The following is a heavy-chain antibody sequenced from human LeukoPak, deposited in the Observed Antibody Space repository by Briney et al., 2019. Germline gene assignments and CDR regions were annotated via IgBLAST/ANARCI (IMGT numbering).Heavy chain of an antibody. CDR2: ISSSSGFT. CDR3: ARGSPPGD. Sequence: PGGSLRLACAASGFTFSDYYMTWIRRAPGKGLEWVSYISSSSGFTKYADSVRGRFTISRDNAKNSLYLQMNTLRVDDTAVYYCARGSPPGDWGQGTLVTVSS. J-gene: IGHJ4*02. CDR1: GFTFSDYY. V-gene: IGHV3-11*05. D-gene: IGHD3-16*01.